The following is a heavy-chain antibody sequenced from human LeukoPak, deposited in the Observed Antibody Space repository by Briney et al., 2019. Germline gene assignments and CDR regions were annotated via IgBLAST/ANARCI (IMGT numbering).Heavy chain of an antibody. D-gene: IGHD6-19*01. Sequence: SETLSLTCTVSGGSISSSSYYWGWIRQPPGKGLEWIGSIYYSGSTYYNPSLKSRVTISVDTSKNQFSLKLSSVTAADTAVYYCARGEQWLVLANYWGQGTLVTVSS. CDR3: ARGEQWLVLANY. J-gene: IGHJ4*02. V-gene: IGHV4-39*01. CDR2: IYYSGST. CDR1: GGSISSSSYY.